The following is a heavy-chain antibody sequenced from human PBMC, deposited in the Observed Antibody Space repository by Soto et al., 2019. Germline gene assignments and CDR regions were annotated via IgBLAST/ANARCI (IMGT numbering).Heavy chain of an antibody. CDR2: ISYDGSNE. CDR1: GFTFSSYG. D-gene: IGHD1-20*01. J-gene: IGHJ6*02. Sequence: GGSLRLSCVASGFTFSSYGMHWVRQAPGKGLEWVAVISYDGSNEDSTDSVKGRFTISRDNSRNTLYLQMNSLRAEDTAVYHCANTFNNSDISRGYYYYNGMDVWGQGTTVTVSS. CDR3: ANTFNNSDISRGYYYYNGMDV. V-gene: IGHV3-30*18.